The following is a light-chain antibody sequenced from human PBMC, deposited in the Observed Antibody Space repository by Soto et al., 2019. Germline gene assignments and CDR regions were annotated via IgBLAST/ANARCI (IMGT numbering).Light chain of an antibody. J-gene: IGKJ5*01. CDR2: AA. Sequence: DTQLTQSPSSLSASVGDRVTITCRASQGIGNFLAWYQQKPGKVPKLLISAATLQSGVPSRFSGSGSGTDFTLTITSLQPEDVATYYCQKYSSVITFGQGTRLEIK. CDR1: QGIGNF. CDR3: QKYSSVIT. V-gene: IGKV1-27*01.